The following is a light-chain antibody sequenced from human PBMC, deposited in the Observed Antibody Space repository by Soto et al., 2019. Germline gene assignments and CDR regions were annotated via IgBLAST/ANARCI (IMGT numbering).Light chain of an antibody. Sequence: EIVLTQSPGTLSLSPGERATLSCRASQNVDSNYLAWYQQKPGQAPRIIIFGASGRATGIPDRFSGSGSGTDFTLTISRLEPEDFAVYYCQQSYSSPRTFGQGTRVEIK. CDR2: GAS. CDR3: QQSYSSPRT. V-gene: IGKV3-20*01. J-gene: IGKJ1*01. CDR1: QNVDSNY.